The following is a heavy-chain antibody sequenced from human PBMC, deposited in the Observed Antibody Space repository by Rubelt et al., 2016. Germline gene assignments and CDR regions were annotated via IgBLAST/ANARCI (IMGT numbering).Heavy chain of an antibody. D-gene: IGHD5-18*01. J-gene: IGHJ6*03. Sequence: QVQLQESGPGLVKPSETLSLTCTVSGGSISSYYWSWIRQPPGKGLEWIGYIYYSGSTNYNPSLKSRVTLAVDTSKNQLSLKLSSVTAADTAVYYCARYSYGYYYYMDVWGKGTTVTVSS. V-gene: IGHV4-59*08. CDR2: IYYSGST. CDR1: GGSISSYY. CDR3: ARYSYGYYYYMDV.